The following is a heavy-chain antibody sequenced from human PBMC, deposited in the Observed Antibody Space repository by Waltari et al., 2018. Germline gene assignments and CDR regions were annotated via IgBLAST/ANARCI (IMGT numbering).Heavy chain of an antibody. V-gene: IGHV3-23*03. CDR2: IYSGGST. CDR1: GFTFSSYA. J-gene: IGHJ4*02. Sequence: EVQLLESGGGLVQPGGSLRLSCAASGFTFSSYAMSWVRQAPGKGLEWVSVIYSGGSTYYADSGKGRFTISRDNSKNTLYLQMNSLRAEDTAVYYCAKREGYYVEEDPDFDYWGQGTLVTVSS. D-gene: IGHD1-26*01. CDR3: AKREGYYVEEDPDFDY.